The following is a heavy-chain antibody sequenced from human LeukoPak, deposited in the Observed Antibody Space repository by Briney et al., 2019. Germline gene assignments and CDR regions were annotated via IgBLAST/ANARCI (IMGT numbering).Heavy chain of an antibody. V-gene: IGHV1-18*01. D-gene: IGHD3-10*01. CDR2: ISAYSGNT. Sequence: GASVKVSCKASGYTFTSYGISWVRQAPGQGLEWMGWISAYSGNTNYAQKLQGRVTVTTDTSTSTAYMELRSLTSDDTAIYYCARVEEVRGGITSFDYWGQGTLVTVSS. CDR3: ARVEEVRGGITSFDY. J-gene: IGHJ4*02. CDR1: GYTFTSYG.